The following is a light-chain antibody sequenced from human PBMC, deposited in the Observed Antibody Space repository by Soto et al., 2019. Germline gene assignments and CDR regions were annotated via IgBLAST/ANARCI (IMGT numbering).Light chain of an antibody. J-gene: IGKJ1*01. CDR3: QHYNSYSEE. CDR2: KAS. CDR1: QTISSW. V-gene: IGKV1-5*03. Sequence: DIQITQSPSTLSGSAGGGGTITFRASQTISSWLAWYQQKPGKAPKLLIYKASTLKSGVPSRFSGSGSGTEFTLTISSLQPDDFATYYCQHYNSYSEEFGQGTKVDIK.